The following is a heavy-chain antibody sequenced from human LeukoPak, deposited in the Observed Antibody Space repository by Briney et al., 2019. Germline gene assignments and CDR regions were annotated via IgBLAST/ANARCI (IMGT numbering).Heavy chain of an antibody. CDR2: ISSGSSTI. CDR3: ARHRTASDY. Sequence: GGSLRLSCAASGFTFSSYSMNWVRQAPGKGLEWVSYISSGSSTIYYADSVKVRFTISRDNAKNSPYLQMTSLRAEDTAVYYCARHRTASDYWGQGTLVTVSS. J-gene: IGHJ4*02. V-gene: IGHV3-48*04. D-gene: IGHD3-16*02. CDR1: GFTFSSYS.